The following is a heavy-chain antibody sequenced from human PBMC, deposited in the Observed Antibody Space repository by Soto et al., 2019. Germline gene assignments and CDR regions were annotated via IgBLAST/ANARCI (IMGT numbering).Heavy chain of an antibody. Sequence: KPSETLSLTCAVSGGSIRNYYWSWIRQPAGKGLEWIGRFYASGYTNYNPSLKSRVTMSLDISKNQFSLRLSSVTAADTAVYYCARGNQVAMSDYWGQGTLVTVSS. CDR3: ARGNQVAMSDY. J-gene: IGHJ4*02. CDR2: FYASGYT. V-gene: IGHV4-4*07. CDR1: GGSIRNYY.